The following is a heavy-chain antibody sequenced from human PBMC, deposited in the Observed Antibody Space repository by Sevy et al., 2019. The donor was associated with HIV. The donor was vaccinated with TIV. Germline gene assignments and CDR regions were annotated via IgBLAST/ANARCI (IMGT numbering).Heavy chain of an antibody. J-gene: IGHJ2*01. CDR2: ISYDGSSE. CDR1: GFTFTNYA. CDR3: ARDLRPNYWYFDV. V-gene: IGHV3-30-3*01. Sequence: GGSLRLSCAASGFTFTNYALHWIRQAPGKGLEWVAIISYDGSSEYYADSVKGRFTISRDNSKNTLYLQMNSLRPDDTAVYYCARDLRPNYWYFDVWGRDTLVTVSS.